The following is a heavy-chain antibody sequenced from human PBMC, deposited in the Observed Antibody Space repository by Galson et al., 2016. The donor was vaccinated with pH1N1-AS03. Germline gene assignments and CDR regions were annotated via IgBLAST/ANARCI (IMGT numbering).Heavy chain of an antibody. V-gene: IGHV4-38-2*01. CDR2: IYHTGTT. D-gene: IGHD2-2*01. CDR3: VRSDRVITASNTRPEGGDY. J-gene: IGHJ4*02. Sequence: ETLSLTCGVSGYSISRGYCWGWIRQAPGKGLEWIGSIYHTGTTYYNPSLKSRLTISMDTSKNQFSLNLSSVTADDTAVYYCVRSDRVITASNTRPEGGDYWGQGTLVTVSS. CDR1: GYSISRGYC.